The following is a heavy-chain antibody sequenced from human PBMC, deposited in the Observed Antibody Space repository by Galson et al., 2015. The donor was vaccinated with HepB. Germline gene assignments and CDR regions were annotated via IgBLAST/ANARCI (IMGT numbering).Heavy chain of an antibody. CDR1: GYSFTSCW. J-gene: IGHJ6*03. CDR2: IDPSDSYT. V-gene: IGHV5-10-1*01. D-gene: IGHD3-10*01. CDR3: ARLGVTITTYYYYYMDV. Sequence: QSGAEVKKPGESLRISCKGSGYSFTSCWISWVRQMPGKGLEWMGRIDPSDSYTNYSPSFQGHVTISADKSISTAYLQWSSLKASDTAMYYCARLGVTITTYYYYYMDVWGKGTTVTVSS.